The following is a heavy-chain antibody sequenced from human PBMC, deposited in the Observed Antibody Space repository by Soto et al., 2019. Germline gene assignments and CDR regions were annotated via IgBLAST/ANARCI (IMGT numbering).Heavy chain of an antibody. J-gene: IGHJ6*02. CDR2: IYYLGTT. Sequence: SETLSLTCSVSGGSISSSSYYWSWIRQPPGMGLEWIGSIYYLGTTYYNPSLKSRVTISVDTSKNQFSLKLNSVTAADTAVYYCARNGIRPFYNYYGMEVWGQGNTVTVSS. CDR1: GGSISSSSYY. V-gene: IGHV4-39*01. D-gene: IGHD2-2*02. CDR3: ARNGIRPFYNYYGMEV.